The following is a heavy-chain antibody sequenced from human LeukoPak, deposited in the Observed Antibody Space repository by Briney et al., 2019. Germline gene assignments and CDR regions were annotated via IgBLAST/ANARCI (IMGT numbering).Heavy chain of an antibody. Sequence: ASVKVSCKASGYTLTGYYMHWVRQAPGQGLEWMGRINPKRGGTNYAQKFQGRVTLTRDTSISTAHMELSRLTSDDTAVYYCALLWSGELWTKDYWGQGTLVTVSS. V-gene: IGHV1-2*06. CDR1: GYTLTGYY. D-gene: IGHD3-10*01. J-gene: IGHJ4*02. CDR2: INPKRGGT. CDR3: ALLWSGELWTKDY.